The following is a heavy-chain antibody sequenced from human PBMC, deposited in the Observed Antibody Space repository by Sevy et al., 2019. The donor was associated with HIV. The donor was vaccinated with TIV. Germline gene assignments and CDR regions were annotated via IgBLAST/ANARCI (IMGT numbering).Heavy chain of an antibody. D-gene: IGHD1-26*01. CDR3: AQETFGRFDT. V-gene: IGHV3-7*01. J-gene: IGHJ4*02. CDR2: IQPDGSDK. Sequence: GGSLRLSCAASGFSFSANWMNWVHQAPGKGLEWVANIQPDGSDKHYVDSAEGRFTISRDNAKNSLYLQMNSLRVEDTAMYYSAQETFGRFDTWGQGTLVTVSS. CDR1: GFSFSANW.